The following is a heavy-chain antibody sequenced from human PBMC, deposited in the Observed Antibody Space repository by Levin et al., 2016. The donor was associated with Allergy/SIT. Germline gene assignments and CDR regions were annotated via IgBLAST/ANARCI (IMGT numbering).Heavy chain of an antibody. V-gene: IGHV3-23*01. CDR2: ISGSGGST. CDR3: AKDPATTVTPNIGGY. D-gene: IGHD4-17*01. Sequence: GESLKISCAASGFTFSSYAMSWVRQAPGKGLEWVSAISGSGGSTYYADSVKGRFTISRDNSKNTLYLQMNSLRAEDTAVYYCAKDPATTVTPNIGGYWGQGTLVTVSS. J-gene: IGHJ4*02. CDR1: GFTFSSYA.